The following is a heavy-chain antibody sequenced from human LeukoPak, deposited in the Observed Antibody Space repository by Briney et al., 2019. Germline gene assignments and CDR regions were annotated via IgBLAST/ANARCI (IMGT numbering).Heavy chain of an antibody. V-gene: IGHV5-51*01. D-gene: IGHD1-26*01. CDR2: IYPGDSGT. J-gene: IGHJ4*02. Sequence: GESLKISCKGSGYSFTSYWIGWVRQMPGKGLEWMGIIYPGDSGTRYSPSFQGQVTISADKSISTAYLQWSSLKASDTATYYCARPSSESYYGVDYWGQGTLVTVSS. CDR1: GYSFTSYW. CDR3: ARPSSESYYGVDY.